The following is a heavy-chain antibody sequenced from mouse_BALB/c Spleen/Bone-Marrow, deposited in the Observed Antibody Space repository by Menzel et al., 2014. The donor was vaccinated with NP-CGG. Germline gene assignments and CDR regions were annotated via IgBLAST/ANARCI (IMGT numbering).Heavy chain of an antibody. CDR1: GFDFXTFW. D-gene: IGHD1-2*01. CDR2: INPDRSTI. CDR3: ARLHYYGYGAY. V-gene: IGHV4-1*02. Sequence: EVQVVESGGGLVQPGGSLKLSCAASGFDFXTFWMSWVRQAPGKGLEWIGEINPDRSTINYRPSLKDKFIISRDNAKNTLYMLMSKVRSEDTALYYCARLHYYGYGAYWGQGTLVTVSA. J-gene: IGHJ3*01.